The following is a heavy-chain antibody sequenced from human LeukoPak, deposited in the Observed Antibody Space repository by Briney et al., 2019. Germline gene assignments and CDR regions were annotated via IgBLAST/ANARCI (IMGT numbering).Heavy chain of an antibody. J-gene: IGHJ5*02. CDR1: GYSITSGYN. V-gene: IGHV4-38-2*02. CDR3: ARAIAAAGNRRANWFDP. D-gene: IGHD6-13*01. Sequence: PSETLSLTCTVSGYSITSGYNWAWIRQPPGKVLEWIGSIYHSGSAYYNPSLKSRVTISVDTSKNQFSLKLSSVTAADTAVYYCARAIAAAGNRRANWFDPWGQGTLVTVSS. CDR2: IYHSGSA.